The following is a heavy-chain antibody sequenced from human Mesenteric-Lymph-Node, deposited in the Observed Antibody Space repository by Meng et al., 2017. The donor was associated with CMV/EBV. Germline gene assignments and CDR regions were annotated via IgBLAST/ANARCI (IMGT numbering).Heavy chain of an antibody. CDR3: ARGGIEGVFDS. J-gene: IGHJ4*02. D-gene: IGHD3-16*01. V-gene: IGHV3-20*04. CDR1: RFTFSDYY. CDR2: INWNGENI. Sequence: GGSLRLSCAASRFTFSDYYMSWIRQGPGMGLEWVSGINWNGENIAYGDSVRGRFIISRDNAKKSLFLQMNNLRAEDTALYYCARGGIEGVFDSWGQGSLVTVSS.